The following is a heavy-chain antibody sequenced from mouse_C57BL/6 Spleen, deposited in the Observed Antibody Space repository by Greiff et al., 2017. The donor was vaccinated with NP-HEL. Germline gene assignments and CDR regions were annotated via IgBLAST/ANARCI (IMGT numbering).Heavy chain of an antibody. J-gene: IGHJ1*03. Sequence: VQLQQSGPELVKPGASVKMSCKASGYTFTDYNMHWVKQSHGKSLEWIGYINPNNGGTSYNQKFKGKATLTVNKSSSTAYMELRSLTSEDSAVYYCARTGTGPYWYFDVWGTGTTVTVSS. CDR1: GYTFTDYN. V-gene: IGHV1-22*01. CDR3: ARTGTGPYWYFDV. CDR2: INPNNGGT. D-gene: IGHD4-1*01.